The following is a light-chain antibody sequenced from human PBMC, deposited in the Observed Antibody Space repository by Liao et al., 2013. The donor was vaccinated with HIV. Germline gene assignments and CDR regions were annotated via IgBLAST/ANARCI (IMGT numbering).Light chain of an antibody. CDR3: QAWDSGTGV. V-gene: IGLV3-1*01. CDR1: KLGDKY. Sequence: SYELTQPPSLSVSPGQTASVTCSGDKLGDKYVCWYQQKPGQSPVLVIYQDTKRPSGIPERFSGSNSGNTATLTISGTQAMDESDYYCQAWDSGTGVFGGGTKLTVL. CDR2: QDT. J-gene: IGLJ2*01.